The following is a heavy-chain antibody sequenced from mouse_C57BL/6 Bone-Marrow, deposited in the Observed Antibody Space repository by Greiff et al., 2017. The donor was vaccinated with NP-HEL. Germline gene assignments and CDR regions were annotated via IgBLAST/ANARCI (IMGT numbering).Heavy chain of an antibody. CDR2: IWSDGST. V-gene: IGHV2-6*03. CDR1: GFSLTSYG. CDR3: ARGATRYDMDD. J-gene: IGHJ4*01. Sequence: QVQLKESGPGLVAPSQSLSITCTVSGFSLTSYGVHWVRQPPGKGLEWLVVIWSDGSTTYNSALQSRLSISKDNTKSQVFLKMNRPQTDDTAMYYGARGATRYDMDDWGKGTSVTVSS. D-gene: IGHD1-1*01.